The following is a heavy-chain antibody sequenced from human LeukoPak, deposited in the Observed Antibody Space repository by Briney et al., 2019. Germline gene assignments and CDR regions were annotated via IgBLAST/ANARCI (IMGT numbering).Heavy chain of an antibody. CDR2: INPNSGGT. CDR1: GHTFTRYY. V-gene: IGHV1-2*02. J-gene: IGHJ5*02. CDR3: ASPDYYGSGSYQFDP. Sequence: GASVKVSCKDFGHTFTRYYMHWVRQAPGQGLEWMGWINPNSGGTNYAQKFQGRVTLTSDTSISTAYMELRGLRFDDTAVYYCASPDYYGSGSYQFDPWGQGTLVTVSS. D-gene: IGHD3-10*01.